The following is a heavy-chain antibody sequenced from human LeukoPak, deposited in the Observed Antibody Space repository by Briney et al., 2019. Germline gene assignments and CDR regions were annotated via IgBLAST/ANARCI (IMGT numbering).Heavy chain of an antibody. CDR2: IYYSGST. CDR3: ARDADYGDYSAFDI. V-gene: IGHV4-59*01. D-gene: IGHD4-17*01. Sequence: SETLSLTCTVSGGSISSYYWSWIRQPPGKGLEWIGYIYYSGSTNYNPSLKRRVTISVDTSKNQFSLKLSSVTAADTAVYYCARDADYGDYSAFDIWGQGTMVTLSS. J-gene: IGHJ3*02. CDR1: GGSISSYY.